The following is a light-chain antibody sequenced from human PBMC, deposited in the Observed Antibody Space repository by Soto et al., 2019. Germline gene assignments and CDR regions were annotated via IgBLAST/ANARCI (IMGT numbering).Light chain of an antibody. Sequence: QPVLTQSPSASASLGASGKLTCTLSSGHSSYTVAWHQQQPEKCPRFLMELNRDGSHNKGDGIPDRFSGSSSGAERYLAIAILQYEDEAYYCCPTWAAGIRVFGGGTKLTVL. CDR2: LNRDGSH. CDR1: SGHSSYT. CDR3: PTWAAGIRV. V-gene: IGLV4-69*01. J-gene: IGLJ3*02.